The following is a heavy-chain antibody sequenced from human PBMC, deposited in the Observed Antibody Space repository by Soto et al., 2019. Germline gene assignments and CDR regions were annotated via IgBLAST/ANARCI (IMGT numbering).Heavy chain of an antibody. CDR1: GGTFSSYA. D-gene: IGHD5-18*01. J-gene: IGHJ6*02. CDR3: ATQGEYSYDYYYYYGMDV. CDR2: IIPIFGTA. V-gene: IGHV1-69*06. Sequence: ASVKVSCKASGGTFSSYAISCVRQAPGQGLEWMGGIIPIFGTANYAQKFQGRVTITADKSTSTAYMELSSLRSEDTAVYYCATQGEYSYDYYYYYGMDVWGQGTTVTVSS.